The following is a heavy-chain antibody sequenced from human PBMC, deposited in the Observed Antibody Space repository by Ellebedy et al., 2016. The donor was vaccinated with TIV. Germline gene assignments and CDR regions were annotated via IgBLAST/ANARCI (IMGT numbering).Heavy chain of an antibody. D-gene: IGHD2-8*01. V-gene: IGHV3-23*01. CDR3: AKVESTTGVSGWFDL. J-gene: IGHJ5*02. CDR2: ISGSGGTT. CDR1: GFTFSNYA. Sequence: PGGSLRLSCAASGFTFSNYAMYWVRQAPGKGLDWVSGISGSGGTTYYADSVKGRFTISRDNSKNTVYLRLNSLRAEDTALYYCAKVESTTGVSGWFDLWGQGTLVTVSS.